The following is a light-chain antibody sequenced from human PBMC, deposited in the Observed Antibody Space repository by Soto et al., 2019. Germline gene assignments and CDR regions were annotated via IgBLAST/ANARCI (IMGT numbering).Light chain of an antibody. J-gene: IGLJ2*01. CDR1: TGAVTSGHF. V-gene: IGLV7-46*01. CDR2: DTS. Sequence: QAVVTQEPSLTVSPGGTVTLTCGSSTGAVTSGHFPHWFQQKPGQAPMTLIYDTSNKHSWTPARFSGSLLGGKAALTLSGAQPDDEAAYYCLLFSSDARRVFGGGTKLTVL. CDR3: LLFSSDARRV.